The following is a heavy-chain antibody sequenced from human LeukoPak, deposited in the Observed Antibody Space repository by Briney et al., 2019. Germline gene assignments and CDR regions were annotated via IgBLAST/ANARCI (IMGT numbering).Heavy chain of an antibody. J-gene: IGHJ5*02. CDR3: ARTGGYCSSTSWFGP. D-gene: IGHD2-2*01. CDR1: GYSISSGYY. CDR2: IYYSGST. Sequence: SETLSLTCTVSGYSISSGYYWSWIRQPPGKGLEWMGYIYYSGSTNYNPSLKSRVTISVDTSKNQFSLKLSSVTAADTAVYYCARTGGYCSSTSWFGPWGQGTLVTVSS. V-gene: IGHV4-38-2*02.